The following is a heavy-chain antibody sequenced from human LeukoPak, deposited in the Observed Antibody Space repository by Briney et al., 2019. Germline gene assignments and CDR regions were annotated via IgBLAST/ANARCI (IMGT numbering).Heavy chain of an antibody. J-gene: IGHJ5*02. D-gene: IGHD1-26*01. CDR3: AKPGSGTYFTHSWFDP. CDR2: IRGDTT. CDR1: GFTFSNYA. Sequence: GGSLRLSCAASGFTFSNYAMSWVRQAPGKGLEWVSTIRGDTTYYADSVKGRFTISRDNSKTTLYLQLNSLRVEDTAVYYCAKPGSGTYFTHSWFDPWGRGTLVTVSS. V-gene: IGHV3-23*01.